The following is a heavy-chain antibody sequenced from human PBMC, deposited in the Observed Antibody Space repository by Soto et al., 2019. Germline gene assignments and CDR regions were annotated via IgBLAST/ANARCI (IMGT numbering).Heavy chain of an antibody. CDR3: ARDYNDFWSGYLNWFDP. D-gene: IGHD3-3*01. J-gene: IGHJ5*02. Sequence: QVQLVESGGGVVQPGRSLRLSCAASGFTFSSYGMHWVRQAPGKGLEWVAVIWYDGSNKYYADSVKGRFTISRDNSKNTLYLQMNSLRAEDTAVYYCARDYNDFWSGYLNWFDPWGQGTLVTVSS. CDR2: IWYDGSNK. CDR1: GFTFSSYG. V-gene: IGHV3-33*01.